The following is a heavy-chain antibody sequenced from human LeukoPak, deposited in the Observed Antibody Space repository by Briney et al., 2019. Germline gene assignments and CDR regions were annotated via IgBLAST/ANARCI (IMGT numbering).Heavy chain of an antibody. CDR3: VTRGDTAMDLI. V-gene: IGHV4-38-2*02. CDR1: GYSISSGYY. Sequence: PSETLSLTCTVSGYSISSGYYWGWIRQPPGKGLEWIGSIYHSGSTYYNPSLKSRVTISVDTSKNQFSLKLSSVTAADTAVYYCVTRGDTAMDLIWGQGTMVTVSS. D-gene: IGHD5-18*01. J-gene: IGHJ3*02. CDR2: IYHSGST.